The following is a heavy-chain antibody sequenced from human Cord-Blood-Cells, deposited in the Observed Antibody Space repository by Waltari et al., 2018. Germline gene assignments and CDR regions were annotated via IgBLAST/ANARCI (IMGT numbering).Heavy chain of an antibody. CDR2: ISSSSSYI. D-gene: IGHD6-13*01. V-gene: IGHV3-21*01. CDR1: GFTFSSYR. J-gene: IGHJ4*02. Sequence: EVQLVESGGGLVKPGGSLRLSCAASGFTFSSYRMTWVRQAPGKGLEWVSSISSSSSYIYYADSVKGRFTISRDNAKNSLYLQMNSLRAEDTAVYYCARRGASSSWYDYWGQGTLVTVSS. CDR3: ARRGASSSWYDY.